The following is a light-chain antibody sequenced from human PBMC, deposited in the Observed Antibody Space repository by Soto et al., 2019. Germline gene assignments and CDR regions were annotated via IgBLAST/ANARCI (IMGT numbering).Light chain of an antibody. CDR1: SSDIGGCNY. Sequence: QSALTQPASVSGSPGQSITISCTGTSSDIGGCNYVSWYQQHPGRAPKVLIYEVTNRPSGVSNRFSGSKSGNTASLTISGLQAEDEADYYCSSYTSSSTLVVFGGGTKVTVL. CDR3: SSYTSSSTLVV. CDR2: EVT. V-gene: IGLV2-14*01. J-gene: IGLJ2*01.